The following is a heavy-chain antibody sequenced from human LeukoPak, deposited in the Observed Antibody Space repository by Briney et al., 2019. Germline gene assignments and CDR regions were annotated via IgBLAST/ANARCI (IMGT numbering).Heavy chain of an antibody. J-gene: IGHJ3*02. D-gene: IGHD6-13*01. CDR1: GFTFSNYG. Sequence: PGGSLRLSCAASGFTFSNYGMHWVRQAPGKGLEWVAFIRYDEINTYYADSVKGRFTISRDSSKNTLYLQMNSLRAEDTAVYYCAKVREVWGIAAAGGAFDIWGPGTMVTVSS. CDR3: AKVREVWGIAAAGGAFDI. CDR2: IRYDEINT. V-gene: IGHV3-30*02.